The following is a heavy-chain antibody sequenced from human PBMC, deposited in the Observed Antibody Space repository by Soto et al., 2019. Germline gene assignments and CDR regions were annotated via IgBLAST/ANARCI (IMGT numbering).Heavy chain of an antibody. J-gene: IGHJ5*02. CDR1: GYIFTDYY. CDR2: TNPNSGGT. CDR3: ARAFVGNWFDP. Sequence: ASVKVSCKASGYIFTDYYMHWVRQAPGQELGWMGRTNPNSGGTNYAQKFQGRVTMTRDTSTSTVYMELSSLRSEDTAVYYCARAFVGNWFDPWGQGTLVTVSS. D-gene: IGHD3-3*01. V-gene: IGHV1-2*06.